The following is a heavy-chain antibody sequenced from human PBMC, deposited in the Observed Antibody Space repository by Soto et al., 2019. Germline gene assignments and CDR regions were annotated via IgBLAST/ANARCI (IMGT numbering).Heavy chain of an antibody. Sequence: GASVKVSCKASGYTFTDHYINWVRQAPGQGPEYMGWIHPNSGDTNYVQRFQGRLIMTRDTSINTAYMELRRLTSDDTAVYYCTRDSSTGKNSYKWFDPWGQGTLVTVSS. V-gene: IGHV1-2*02. D-gene: IGHD4-4*01. CDR1: GYTFTDHY. J-gene: IGHJ5*02. CDR3: TRDSSTGKNSYKWFDP. CDR2: IHPNSGDT.